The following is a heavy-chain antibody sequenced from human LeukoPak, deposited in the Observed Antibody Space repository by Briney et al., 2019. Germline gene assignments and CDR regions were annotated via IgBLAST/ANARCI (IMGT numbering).Heavy chain of an antibody. CDR1: GFTFSSYG. D-gene: IGHD3-16*01. V-gene: IGHV3-33*06. CDR3: AKRGPWTYVGGGYFDY. CDR2: IWYDGSNK. Sequence: PGGSLRLSCAASGFTFSSYGMHWVRQAPGKGLEWVAVIWYDGSNKYYADSVKGRFTISRDNSKNTLYLRMNSLRAEDTAVYYCAKRGPWTYVGGGYFDYWGQGTLVTVSS. J-gene: IGHJ4*02.